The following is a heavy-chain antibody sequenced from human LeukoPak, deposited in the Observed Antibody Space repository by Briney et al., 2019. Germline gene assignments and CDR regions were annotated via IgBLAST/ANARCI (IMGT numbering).Heavy chain of an antibody. D-gene: IGHD6-13*01. CDR2: IYTSGST. V-gene: IGHV4-4*07. CDR1: GGSISSYY. Sequence: PSETLSLTCTVSGGSISSYYWSWIRQPAGKGLEWIRRIYTSGSTNYNPSLKSRVTMSVDTSKNQFSLKLSSVTAADTAVYYCAREIAAAGDRWFDPWGQGTLVTVSS. J-gene: IGHJ5*02. CDR3: AREIAAAGDRWFDP.